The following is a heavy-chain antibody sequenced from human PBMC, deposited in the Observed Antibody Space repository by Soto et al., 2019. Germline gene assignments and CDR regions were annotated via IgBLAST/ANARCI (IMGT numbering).Heavy chain of an antibody. CDR3: ARRGVYYDILTGYTNYYGMDA. Sequence: SETLSLTCTVSGGSISSYYWSWIRQPPGKGLEWIGYIYYSGSTNYNPSLKSRVTIPVDTSKNQFSLKLSSVTAADTAVYYCARRGVYYDILTGYTNYYGMDAWGQGTTVTVSS. V-gene: IGHV4-59*01. D-gene: IGHD3-9*01. J-gene: IGHJ6*02. CDR2: IYYSGST. CDR1: GGSISSYY.